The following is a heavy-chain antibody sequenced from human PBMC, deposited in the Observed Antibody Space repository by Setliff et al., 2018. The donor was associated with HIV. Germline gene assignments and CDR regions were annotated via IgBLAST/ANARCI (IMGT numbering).Heavy chain of an antibody. CDR2: LIPIVEIT. V-gene: IGHV1-69*10. CDR1: GGTFSNYA. Sequence: SVKVSCKASGGTFSNYAFSWVRQAPGQGLEWMGGLIPIVEITKSTQKFRDRVTFTADESTKTAQMELSGLTFEDTAVYYCAKGPNFEDAFDIWGQGTVVTVSS. J-gene: IGHJ3*02. D-gene: IGHD2-8*01. CDR3: AKGPNFEDAFDI.